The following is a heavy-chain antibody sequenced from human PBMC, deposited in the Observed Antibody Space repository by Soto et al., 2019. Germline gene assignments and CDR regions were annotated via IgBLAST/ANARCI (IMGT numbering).Heavy chain of an antibody. Sequence: EVQLVESGGDLVQPGGSLRLSCVVSGFPLSRYWMHWVRQAPGKGLECVDNINQDSSEAYYADSVKGRFTISIDNAKNAIYLQMNSLRDEDTAVYYCVGSNIYPLWGQGTVVTFSS. J-gene: IGHJ4*02. CDR1: GFPLSRYW. CDR2: INQDSSEA. D-gene: IGHD2-2*02. V-gene: IGHV3-7*01. CDR3: VGSNIYPL.